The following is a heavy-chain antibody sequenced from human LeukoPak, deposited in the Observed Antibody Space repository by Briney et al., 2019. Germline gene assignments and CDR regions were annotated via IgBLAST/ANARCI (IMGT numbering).Heavy chain of an antibody. J-gene: IGHJ4*02. D-gene: IGHD1-26*01. CDR3: ARHMGSYRGFDY. Sequence: PSETLSLTCTVSGGSISSSSYYRGWIRQPPGKGLEWIGSIYYSGSTYYNPSLKSRVTISVDTSKNQFSLRLSSVTAADTAVYFCARHMGSYRGFDYWGQGTLVTVSS. CDR1: GGSISSSSYY. CDR2: IYYSGST. V-gene: IGHV4-39*07.